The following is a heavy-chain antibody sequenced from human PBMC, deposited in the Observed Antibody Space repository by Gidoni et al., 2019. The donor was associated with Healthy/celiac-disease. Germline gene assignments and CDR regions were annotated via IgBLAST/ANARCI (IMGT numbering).Heavy chain of an antibody. CDR1: GFTFSSDG. D-gene: IGHD2-21*01. CDR3: AKEFLVIANAFDY. Sequence: QVQLVASGGGVVQPGRSLRLSCAASGFTFSSDGMHGVRQAPGKGLEWVAVISYDGSKKYYADSVKGRFTISRDNSKNTLYLQMNSLRAEDTAVYYCAKEFLVIANAFDYWGQGTLVTVSS. J-gene: IGHJ4*02. CDR2: ISYDGSKK. V-gene: IGHV3-30*18.